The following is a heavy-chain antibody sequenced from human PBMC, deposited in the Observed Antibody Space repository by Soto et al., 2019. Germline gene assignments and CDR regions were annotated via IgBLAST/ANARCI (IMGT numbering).Heavy chain of an antibody. Sequence: GGSLRLSCAASGFTFSSYSMSWVRQAPGKGLEWVSSISSSSSHIYYADSVRGRFTISRDNAKNSLYLQVDSLRAEDTAVFHYARDSRVDSSFAFDIWGQGTMVTVSS. D-gene: IGHD3-9*01. CDR2: ISSSSSHI. CDR3: ARDSRVDSSFAFDI. V-gene: IGHV3-21*01. CDR1: GFTFSSYS. J-gene: IGHJ3*02.